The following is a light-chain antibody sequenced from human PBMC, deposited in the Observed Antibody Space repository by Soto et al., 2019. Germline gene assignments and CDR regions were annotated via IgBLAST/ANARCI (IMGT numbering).Light chain of an antibody. J-gene: IGKJ1*01. CDR3: HQYNNWPWT. CDR1: QRVSNH. V-gene: IGKV3-15*01. CDR2: AAS. Sequence: EIVLTQSPATLSLSPGDTGTLPCTASQRVSNHFAWYQQKHGQAPRLIIYAASTRAAGVPVRFTGSGSETEFNLTIRSLQSEDFALYYCHQYNNWPWTFCQGTKVDI.